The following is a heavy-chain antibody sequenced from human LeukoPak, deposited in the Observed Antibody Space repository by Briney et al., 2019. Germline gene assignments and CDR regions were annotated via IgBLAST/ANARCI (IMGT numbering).Heavy chain of an antibody. D-gene: IGHD3-10*01. CDR3: AKGAGGSGSYYPYF. CDR1: GSRFITHW. Sequence: GAALQISCKASGSRFITHWIAWVRQPPGKGLEWMGIIYPGDSDTKYSPSFQGQVTISADKSISTAYLQWSSLKASDTAMYYCAKGAGGSGSYYPYFWGQGTLVTVSS. V-gene: IGHV5-51*01. J-gene: IGHJ4*02. CDR2: IYPGDSDT.